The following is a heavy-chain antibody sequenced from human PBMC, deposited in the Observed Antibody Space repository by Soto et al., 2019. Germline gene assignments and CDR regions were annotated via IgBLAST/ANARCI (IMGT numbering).Heavy chain of an antibody. CDR3: ARIAVPYYYDSSGYYYYVDY. V-gene: IGHV4-31*03. D-gene: IGHD3-22*01. J-gene: IGHJ4*02. Sequence: SETLSLTCTVSGGSISSGGYYWSWIRQHPGKGLEWIGYIYYSGSTYYNPSLKSRVTISVDTSKNQFSLKLSSVTAADTAVYYCARIAVPYYYDSSGYYYYVDYWGQGTLVTVSS. CDR2: IYYSGST. CDR1: GGSISSGGYY.